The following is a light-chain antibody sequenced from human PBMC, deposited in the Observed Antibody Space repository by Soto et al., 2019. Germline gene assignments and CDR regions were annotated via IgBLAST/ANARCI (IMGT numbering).Light chain of an antibody. CDR2: KAS. CDR3: QQYNDNWT. Sequence: DIQMTQSPSTLSASVGDRVTITCRASQSISSWLAWYQQKPGTAPKLLIYKASTLQSGVPSRFSGSGSGTGFTLTISSLQPDESATYYCQQYNDNWTFGQGTKVEIK. V-gene: IGKV1-5*03. CDR1: QSISSW. J-gene: IGKJ1*01.